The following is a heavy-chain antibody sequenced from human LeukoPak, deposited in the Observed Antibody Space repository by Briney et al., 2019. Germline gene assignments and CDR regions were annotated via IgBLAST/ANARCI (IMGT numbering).Heavy chain of an antibody. V-gene: IGHV5-51*01. CDR1: GYSFPNYW. Sequence: GESLKISGKGSGYSFPNYWIGWVRPMPGKGLEWMGIIYPGASHTRYRPSSQDQATISVDKSISTAYLQWSSLKASDTAMYYCARGPYAYTSSATLGSYNWFDPWGQGSLVTVSS. J-gene: IGHJ5*02. D-gene: IGHD2-2*02. CDR3: ARGPYAYTSSATLGSYNWFDP. CDR2: IYPGASHT.